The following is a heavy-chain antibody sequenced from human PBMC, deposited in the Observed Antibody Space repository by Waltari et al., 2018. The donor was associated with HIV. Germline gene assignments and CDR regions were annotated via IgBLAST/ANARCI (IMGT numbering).Heavy chain of an antibody. D-gene: IGHD2-21*02. Sequence: EVQLVESGGGLVRPGLSLRLSCAASGFSFRPYWMHWVRQVPGKGPGWVSRIDQDGSRISYADSVKGRFTISRDNARNILYLQMNSLRVEDTAVYYCARMTSPYFIDYWGLGTLVTVSS. CDR3: ARMTSPYFIDY. J-gene: IGHJ4*02. CDR2: IDQDGSRI. V-gene: IGHV3-74*01. CDR1: GFSFRPYW.